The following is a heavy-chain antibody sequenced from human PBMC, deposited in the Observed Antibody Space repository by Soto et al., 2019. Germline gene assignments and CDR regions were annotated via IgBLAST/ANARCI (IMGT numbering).Heavy chain of an antibody. Sequence: PGGSLRLSCAASGFTFSSYAMSWVRQAPGKGLEWVSAISGSGGSTYYADSVKGRFTISRDNSKNTLYLQMNSLRAEDTAVYYCAKVLDYDILTGFSRTYYLDYWGQGTLVTVSS. CDR1: GFTFSSYA. CDR3: AKVLDYDILTGFSRTYYLDY. V-gene: IGHV3-23*01. D-gene: IGHD3-9*01. CDR2: ISGSGGST. J-gene: IGHJ4*02.